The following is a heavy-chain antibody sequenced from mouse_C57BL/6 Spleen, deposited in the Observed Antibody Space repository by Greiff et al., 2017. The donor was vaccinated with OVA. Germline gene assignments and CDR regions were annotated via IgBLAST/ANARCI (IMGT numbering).Heavy chain of an antibody. V-gene: IGHV1-61*01. Sequence: VQLQQSGAELVRPGSSVKLSCKASGYTFTSYWMDWVKQRPGQGLEWIGNIYPSDSETHYNQKFKDKATLTVDKSSSTAYMQLSSLTSEDSAVYYCASRLITTVVAFDYWGQGTTLTVSS. J-gene: IGHJ2*01. CDR2: IYPSDSET. CDR3: ASRLITTVVAFDY. CDR1: GYTFTSYW. D-gene: IGHD1-1*01.